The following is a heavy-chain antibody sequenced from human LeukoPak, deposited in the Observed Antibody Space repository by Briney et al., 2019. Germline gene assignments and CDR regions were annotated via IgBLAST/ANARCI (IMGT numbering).Heavy chain of an antibody. CDR3: ARDSVAAYPFDY. Sequence: ASVKVSCKASGYTFTSYAMRWVRQAPGQRLEWMGWINAGNGNTKYSQKFQGRVTITRDTSASTAYMELSSLRSEDTAVYYCARDSVAAYPFDYWGQGTLVTVSS. CDR1: GYTFTSYA. J-gene: IGHJ4*02. V-gene: IGHV1-3*01. D-gene: IGHD6-6*01. CDR2: INAGNGNT.